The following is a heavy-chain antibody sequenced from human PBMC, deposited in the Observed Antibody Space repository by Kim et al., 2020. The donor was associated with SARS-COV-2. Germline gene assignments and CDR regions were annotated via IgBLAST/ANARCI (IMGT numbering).Heavy chain of an antibody. CDR3: ARVAGGGLFDN. Sequence: TTNTPSRTSRVTIAVDTSRNQFSLRLASVTAADMAVYYCARVAGGGLFDNWGQGTLVTVSS. D-gene: IGHD2-8*02. CDR2: T. J-gene: IGHJ4*02. V-gene: IGHV4-59*01.